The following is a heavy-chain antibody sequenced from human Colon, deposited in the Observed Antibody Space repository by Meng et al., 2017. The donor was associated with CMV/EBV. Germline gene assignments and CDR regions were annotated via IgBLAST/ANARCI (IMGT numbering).Heavy chain of an antibody. V-gene: IGHV3-15*01. CDR1: GFTFSNVW. CDR3: TTDEATSGEIIDYGMDV. Sequence: GGSLRLSCTVSGFTFSNVWMSWVRQAPGKGLEWVGRIKSKNDGGTTDYAAPVKGRFTISTDDSKNTLYLQMNSLKTEDTAVYYSTTDEATSGEIIDYGMDVWGQGTTVTVSS. CDR2: IKSKNDGGTT. D-gene: IGHD3-3*01. J-gene: IGHJ6*02.